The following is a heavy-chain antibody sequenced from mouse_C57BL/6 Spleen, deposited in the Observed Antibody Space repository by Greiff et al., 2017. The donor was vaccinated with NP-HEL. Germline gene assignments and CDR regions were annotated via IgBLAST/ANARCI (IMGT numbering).Heavy chain of an antibody. V-gene: IGHV1-64*01. CDR3: ARSSYYCGDY. CDR1: GYTFTSYW. Sequence: QVQLKQSGAELVKPGASVKLSCKASGYTFTSYWMHWVKQRPGQGLEWIGMIHPNSGSTNYNEKFKSKATLTVDKSSSTAYMQLSSLTSEDSAVYYCARSSYYCGDYWGQGTSVTVSS. CDR2: IHPNSGST. D-gene: IGHD2-12*01. J-gene: IGHJ4*01.